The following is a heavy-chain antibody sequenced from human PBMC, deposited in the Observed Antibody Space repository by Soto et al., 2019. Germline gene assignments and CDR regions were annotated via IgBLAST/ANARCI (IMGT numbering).Heavy chain of an antibody. V-gene: IGHV3-30*18. Sequence: GGSLRLSCAASGFTFSSYGMHWVRQAPGKGLEWVAVISYDGSNKYYADSVKGRFTISRDNSKNTLYLQMNSLRAEDTTVYYCAKGAMGATTYYYGMDVWGQGTTVTVSS. CDR2: ISYDGSNK. CDR1: GFTFSSYG. J-gene: IGHJ6*02. D-gene: IGHD1-26*01. CDR3: AKGAMGATTYYYGMDV.